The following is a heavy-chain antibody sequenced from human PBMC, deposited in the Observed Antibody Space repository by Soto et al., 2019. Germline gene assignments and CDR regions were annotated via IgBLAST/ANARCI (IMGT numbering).Heavy chain of an antibody. V-gene: IGHV1-18*01. CDR3: ARSSGGNFGIIIEGTNWFAP. CDR2: ISAYNGNT. D-gene: IGHD1-26*01. Sequence: GASVKVSCKASGYTFTSYGISWVRQAPGQGLEWMGWISAYNGNTNYAQKLQGRVTMTRDTSASTVYMELSSLRSEDTAVYYCARSSGGNFGIIIEGTNWFAPWGQGTLVTVSS. J-gene: IGHJ5*02. CDR1: GYTFTSYG.